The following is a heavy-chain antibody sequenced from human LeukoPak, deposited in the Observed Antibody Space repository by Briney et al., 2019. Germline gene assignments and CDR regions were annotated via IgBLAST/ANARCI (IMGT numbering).Heavy chain of an antibody. Sequence: SETLSLTCTVSGGSVSGGDCYWSWIRQPPGKGLEWIGYIYYSGSTYYNPSLKSRLTISVDTSKNQFSLKLSSVTAADTAVYFCARTNYGSGSYYSFWGQGTLVTASS. J-gene: IGHJ1*01. D-gene: IGHD3-10*01. CDR3: ARTNYGSGSYYSF. V-gene: IGHV4-30-4*01. CDR2: IYYSGST. CDR1: GGSVSGGDCY.